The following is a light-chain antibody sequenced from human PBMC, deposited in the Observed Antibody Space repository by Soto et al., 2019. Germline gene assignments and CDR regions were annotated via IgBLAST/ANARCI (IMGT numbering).Light chain of an antibody. CDR1: SSNIGNNY. Sequence: QSVLTQPPSVSAAPGQKVTISCSGSSSNIGNNYVSWYQQFPGTAPKLLIYDNNKRPSGIPDRFSGSKSGTSATLDITGLQAGDEADYYSGTWDSSLSAVVFGGGTQLTVL. CDR3: GTWDSSLSAVV. V-gene: IGLV1-51*01. CDR2: DNN. J-gene: IGLJ2*01.